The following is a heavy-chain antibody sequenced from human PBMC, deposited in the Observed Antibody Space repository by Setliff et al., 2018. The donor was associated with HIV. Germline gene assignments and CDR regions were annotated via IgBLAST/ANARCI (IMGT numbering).Heavy chain of an antibody. CDR1: GVSITSRDHF. D-gene: IGHD6-6*01. CDR2: LFFSGST. CDR3: ARHRGGIAARPNYYYYYYYMDV. Sequence: PSETLSLTCSVSGVSITSRDHFWGWIRQSPGKGLEWIGSLFFSGSTNYNPSLKSRVTTSVDTSKNQFSLKLSSVTAADTAVYYCARHRGGIAARPNYYYYYYYMDVWGKGTTVTVSS. J-gene: IGHJ6*03. V-gene: IGHV4-39*01.